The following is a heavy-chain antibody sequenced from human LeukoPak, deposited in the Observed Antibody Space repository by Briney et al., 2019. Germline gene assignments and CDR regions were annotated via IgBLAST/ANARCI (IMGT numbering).Heavy chain of an antibody. D-gene: IGHD4-11*01. Sequence: GGSLRLSCAASGFSFSTYSFSWVRQAPGKGLEWVSGISASDGDTFYADSVKGRFTISRDNSKNTLYLQMNSLRAEDTAIYYCARVVGRVNTVFGYMGGAFDIWGQGTMVTVSS. CDR1: GFSFSTYS. CDR2: ISASDGDT. V-gene: IGHV3-23*01. CDR3: ARVVGRVNTVFGYMGGAFDI. J-gene: IGHJ3*02.